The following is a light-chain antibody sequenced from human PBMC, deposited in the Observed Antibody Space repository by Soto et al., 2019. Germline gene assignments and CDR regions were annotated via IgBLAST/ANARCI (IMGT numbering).Light chain of an antibody. J-gene: IGLJ1*01. CDR1: RLGDKY. V-gene: IGLV3-1*01. CDR3: QVWDSSTLYV. Sequence: SYELTQPPSVSVSPGQTASITCSGERLGDKYTCWYQQRPGQSPMLVIYQDTKRPSGIPERFSGSNSGNTATLTITETQAVDEADYYCQVWDSSTLYVFGTGTKLTVL. CDR2: QDT.